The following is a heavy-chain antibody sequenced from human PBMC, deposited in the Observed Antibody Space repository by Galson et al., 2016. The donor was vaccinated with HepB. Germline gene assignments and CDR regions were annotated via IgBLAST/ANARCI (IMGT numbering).Heavy chain of an antibody. J-gene: IGHJ5*02. V-gene: IGHV2-5*02. CDR2: IYWDDDK. D-gene: IGHD6-13*01. CDR1: GFSLSTSGVG. Sequence: PALVKPTQTLTLTCTFSGFSLSTSGVGVGWIRQPPGKALEWLALIYWDDDKRYSPSLKSRLTITKDTSKNQVVLTMTNMDPVDTATYYCAHRPSDSSSWYGWFDPGGQGTLVTVSS. CDR3: AHRPSDSSSWYGWFDP.